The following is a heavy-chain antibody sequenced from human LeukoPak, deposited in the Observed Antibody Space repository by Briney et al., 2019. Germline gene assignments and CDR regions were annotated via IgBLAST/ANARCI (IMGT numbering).Heavy chain of an antibody. CDR1: GFTFSSYW. J-gene: IGHJ5*02. CDR2: INSDGSST. D-gene: IGHD4-17*01. CDR3: ARGADDYGATFSP. V-gene: IGHV3-74*01. Sequence: GGSLRLSCAASGFTFSSYWMHWVRQAPGKGLVWVSRINSDGSSTSYADSVKGRFTISRDNAKNTLYLQMNSLIAEDTAVYYCARGADDYGATFSPWGQETRVPVSS.